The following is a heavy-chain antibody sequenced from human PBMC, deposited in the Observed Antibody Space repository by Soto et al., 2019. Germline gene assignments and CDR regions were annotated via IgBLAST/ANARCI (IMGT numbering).Heavy chain of an antibody. CDR2: ISYDGSNK. CDR3: AKLADYDSSGYDS. V-gene: IGHV3-30*18. D-gene: IGHD3-22*01. J-gene: IGHJ4*02. CDR1: GFTFSSYG. Sequence: QVQLVESGGGVVQPGRSLRLSCAASGFTFSSYGMHWVRQAPGKGLEWVAVISYDGSNKYYADSVKGRFTISRDNSKNTLYLQRNSLRAEDTAGYYCAKLADYDSSGYDSWGQGTLVTVSS.